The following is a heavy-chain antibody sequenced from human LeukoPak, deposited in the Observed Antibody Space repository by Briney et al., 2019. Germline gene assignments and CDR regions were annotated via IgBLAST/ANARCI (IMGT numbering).Heavy chain of an antibody. CDR3: ARETTGLFDY. Sequence: SLRLSCAASGFTFDDYAMHWVRQAPGKGLEWVSGISWNSGSIGYADSVKGRFTISRDNAKNSLYLQMNSLRAEDTAVYYCARETTGLFDYWGQGTLVTVSS. D-gene: IGHD1-1*01. J-gene: IGHJ4*02. V-gene: IGHV3-9*01. CDR2: ISWNSGSI. CDR1: GFTFDDYA.